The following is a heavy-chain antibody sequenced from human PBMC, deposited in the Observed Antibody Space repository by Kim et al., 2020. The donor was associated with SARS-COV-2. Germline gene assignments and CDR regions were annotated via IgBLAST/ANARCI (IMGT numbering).Heavy chain of an antibody. CDR3: ARGGDSSTLFDP. J-gene: IGHJ5*02. D-gene: IGHD6-13*01. V-gene: IGHV4-59*09. Sequence: NYNPSLQSRVTISVDTSKNQFSLKLSSVTAADTAVYYCARGGDSSTLFDPWGQGTLVTVSS.